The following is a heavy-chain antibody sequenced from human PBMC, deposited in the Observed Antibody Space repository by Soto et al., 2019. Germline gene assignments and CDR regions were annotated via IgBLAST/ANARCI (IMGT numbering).Heavy chain of an antibody. J-gene: IGHJ6*02. V-gene: IGHV1-8*01. CDR1: GYTFTSHD. Sequence: QVQLVQSGAEVKKPGASVKVSCKASGYTFTSHDINWLRQAPGQGLEWMGWINPNSGNTGYAQRFQGKVTMTKNTSIKTAYLELSSRRSEDRAVDYCARNHFYYSRDVWGQGTTDTVSS. CDR3: ARNHFYYSRDV. CDR2: INPNSGNT.